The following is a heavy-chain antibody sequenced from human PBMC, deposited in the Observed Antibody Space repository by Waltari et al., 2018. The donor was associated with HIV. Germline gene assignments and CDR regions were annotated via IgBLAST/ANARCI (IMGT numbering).Heavy chain of an antibody. V-gene: IGHV4-39*07. CDR3: ARVGREQWLGHFDY. Sequence: QLQLQESGPGLVKPSETLSLTCTVSGGSISSSSYYWGWTRQPPGKGLEWIGSIYYSGSTYYNPSLKSRVTISVDTSKNQFSLKLSSVTAADTAVYYCARVGREQWLGHFDYWGQGTLVTVSS. J-gene: IGHJ4*02. CDR1: GGSISSSSYY. CDR2: IYYSGST. D-gene: IGHD6-19*01.